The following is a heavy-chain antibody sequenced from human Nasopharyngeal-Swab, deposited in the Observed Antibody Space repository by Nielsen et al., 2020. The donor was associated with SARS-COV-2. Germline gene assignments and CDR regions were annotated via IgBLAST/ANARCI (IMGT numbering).Heavy chain of an antibody. CDR1: GFTFSSYG. CDR3: ARDAPYDCWNRYNWFDP. D-gene: IGHD3-3*01. CDR2: IWYDGSNK. J-gene: IGHJ5*02. Sequence: GESLKISCAASGFTFSSYGMHWVRQAPGKGLEWVAVIWYDGSNKYYADSVKGRFTISRDNSKNTLYLQMNSLRAEDTAVYYCARDAPYDCWNRYNWFDPWGQGTLVTVSS. V-gene: IGHV3-33*08.